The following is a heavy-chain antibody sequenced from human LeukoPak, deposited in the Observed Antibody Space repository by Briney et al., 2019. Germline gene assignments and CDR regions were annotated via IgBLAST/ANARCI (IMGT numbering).Heavy chain of an antibody. D-gene: IGHD1-26*01. J-gene: IGHJ4*02. CDR3: AKIVGALDFDY. CDR1: GGSLSGSSYY. CDR2: IYYSGST. V-gene: IGHV4-39*07. Sequence: SETLSLTCTVSGGSLSGSSYYWGWIRQPPGKGLEWIGSIYYSGSTYYNPSLKSRVTISVDTSKNQFSLKLSSVTAADTAVYYCAKIVGALDFDYWGQGTLVTVSS.